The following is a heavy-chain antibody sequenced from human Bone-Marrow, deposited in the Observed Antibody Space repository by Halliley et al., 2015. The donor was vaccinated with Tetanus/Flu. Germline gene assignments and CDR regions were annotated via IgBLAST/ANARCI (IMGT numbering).Heavy chain of an antibody. CDR2: ISSLSTYI. D-gene: IGHD1-7*01. Sequence: EWVSSISSLSTYIYQPDSLKGRFTISRDDARNSLYLQMNSLTAEDTAVYFCSRSEVSTTGDYWGRGTLVTVSS. CDR3: SRSEVSTTGDY. V-gene: IGHV3-21*01. J-gene: IGHJ4*02.